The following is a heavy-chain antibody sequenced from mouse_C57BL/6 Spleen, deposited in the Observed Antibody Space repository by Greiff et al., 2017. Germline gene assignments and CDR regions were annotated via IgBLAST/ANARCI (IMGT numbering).Heavy chain of an antibody. J-gene: IGHJ1*03. V-gene: IGHV14-1*01. CDR2: IDPEDGDT. Sequence: EVQLQQSGAELVRPGASVKLSCTASGFNIKDYYMHWVKQRPEQGLEWIGRIDPEDGDTEYAPKFQGKATMTADTSSNTAYLQLSSLTSEDTAVYYCTTLYYYGSSYWYFDVWGTGTTVTVSS. D-gene: IGHD1-1*01. CDR1: GFNIKDYY. CDR3: TTLYYYGSSYWYFDV.